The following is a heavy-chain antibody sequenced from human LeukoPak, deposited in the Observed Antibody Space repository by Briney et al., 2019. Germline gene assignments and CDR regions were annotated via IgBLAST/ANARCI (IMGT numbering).Heavy chain of an antibody. CDR3: ARFLYDSSGYYYFDY. CDR1: GYSISSGYY. V-gene: IGHV4-38-2*02. CDR2: IYHSGST. Sequence: SETLSLTCTVSGYSISSGYYWGWIRQPPGKGLEWIGSIYHSGSTYYNPSLKSRVTISVDTSKNQFSLKLSSVTAADTAVYYCARFLYDSSGYYYFDYWGQGTLVTVSS. D-gene: IGHD3-22*01. J-gene: IGHJ4*02.